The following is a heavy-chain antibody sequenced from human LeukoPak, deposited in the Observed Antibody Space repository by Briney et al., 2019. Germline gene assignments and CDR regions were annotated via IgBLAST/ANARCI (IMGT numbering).Heavy chain of an antibody. CDR3: ARMVAGTYY. D-gene: IGHD6-19*01. CDR2: IYYSGST. J-gene: IGHJ4*02. Sequence: SSETLSLTCTVSGGSISSSSYYWGWIRQPPGKGLEWIGSIYYSGSTYYNPSLKSRVTISVDTSKNQFSLKLSSVTAADTAVYYCARMVAGTYYWGQGTLVTVSS. CDR1: GGSISSSSYY. V-gene: IGHV4-39*07.